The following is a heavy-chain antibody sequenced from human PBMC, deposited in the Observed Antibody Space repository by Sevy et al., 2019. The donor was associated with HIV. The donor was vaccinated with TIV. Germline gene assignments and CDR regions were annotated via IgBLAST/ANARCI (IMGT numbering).Heavy chain of an antibody. CDR2: IKEDGSGR. Sequence: GGSLRLSCAASGFTFGSYWMTWVRQAPGKGLEWVANIKEDGSGRFYVDSVRGRLTVSRDNAKKKLYLQMNNLRGEDTALYYCARLYSSSSGRGLDNWGQGAPVTVSA. CDR1: GFTFGSYW. V-gene: IGHV3-7*01. J-gene: IGHJ4*02. D-gene: IGHD6-6*01. CDR3: ARLYSSSSGRGLDN.